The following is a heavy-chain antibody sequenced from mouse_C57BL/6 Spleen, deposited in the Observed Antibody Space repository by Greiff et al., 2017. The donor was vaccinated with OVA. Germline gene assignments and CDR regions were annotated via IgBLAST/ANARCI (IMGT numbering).Heavy chain of an antibody. CDR2: IWSGGST. D-gene: IGHD2-3*01. Sequence: QVQLQQSGPGLVQPSQSLSITCTVSGFSLTSYGVHWVRQSPGKGLEWLGVIWSGGSTDYNAAFISRLTICKDNSKSQVFFKMNSRQADDTAIYYCARKYDGYYCFYAMDYWGQGTSVTVSA. CDR3: ARKYDGYYCFYAMDY. CDR1: GFSLTSYG. J-gene: IGHJ4*01. V-gene: IGHV2-2*01.